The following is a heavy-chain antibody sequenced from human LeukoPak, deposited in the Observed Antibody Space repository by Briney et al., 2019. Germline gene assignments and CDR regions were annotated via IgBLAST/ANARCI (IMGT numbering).Heavy chain of an antibody. D-gene: IGHD3-3*01. Sequence: SETLSLTCTVSGGSISGSSYYWGWIRQPPGKGLEWIGSIYYSGSTYYNPSLKSRVTISVDTSKNQFSLKLSSVTAADTAVYYCARGRITIFGVVIIPRNWFDPWGQGTLVTVSS. CDR1: GGSISGSSYY. CDR3: ARGRITIFGVVIIPRNWFDP. V-gene: IGHV4-39*01. CDR2: IYYSGST. J-gene: IGHJ5*02.